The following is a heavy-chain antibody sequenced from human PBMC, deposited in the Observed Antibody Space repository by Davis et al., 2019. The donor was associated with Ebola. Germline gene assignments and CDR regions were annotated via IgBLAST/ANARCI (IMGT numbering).Heavy chain of an antibody. D-gene: IGHD6-19*01. V-gene: IGHV3-74*01. CDR2: INIDGSTT. CDR1: GFTFSGYW. Sequence: HTGGSLRLSCVASGFTFSGYWMHWVRQAPGKGLVWVSRINIDGSTTNYADSVKGRFTVSRDNAKNSLYLQMNSLRAEDTALYYCARARGSGWYIDYWGQGTLVTVSS. CDR3: ARARGSGWYIDY. J-gene: IGHJ4*02.